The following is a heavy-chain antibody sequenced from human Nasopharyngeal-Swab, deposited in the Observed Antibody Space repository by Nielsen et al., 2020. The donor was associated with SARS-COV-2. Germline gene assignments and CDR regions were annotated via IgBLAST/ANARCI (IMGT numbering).Heavy chain of an antibody. CDR3: AKGGDIVVVPAATKNRRGRREQNFDY. Sequence: RQPPGKRLEGVAFIRYDGSNKYYADSVKGRFTISRDNSKNTLYLQMNSLRAEDTAVYYCAKGGDIVVVPAATKNRRGRREQNFDYWGQGTLVTVSS. V-gene: IGHV3-30*02. D-gene: IGHD2-2*01. CDR2: IRYDGSNK. J-gene: IGHJ4*02.